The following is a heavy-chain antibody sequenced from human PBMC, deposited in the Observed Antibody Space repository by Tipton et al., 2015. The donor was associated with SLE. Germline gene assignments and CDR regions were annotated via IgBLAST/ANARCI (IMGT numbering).Heavy chain of an antibody. CDR3: ARLGPTSLYFDY. D-gene: IGHD3-16*01. V-gene: IGHV4-61*02. CDR1: GGSVRSGFLY. J-gene: IGHJ4*02. Sequence: TLSLTCSVSGGSVRSGFLYWSWIRQPAGKGLEWVGRISSSGNTHSNPSLKGRVTISADTSKNQFSLRLSSVTAADTAVYYCARLGPTSLYFDYWGQGTLVTVSS. CDR2: ISSSGNT.